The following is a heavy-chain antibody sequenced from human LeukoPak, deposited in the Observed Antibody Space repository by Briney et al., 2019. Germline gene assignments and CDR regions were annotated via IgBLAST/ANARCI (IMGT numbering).Heavy chain of an antibody. CDR3: ARDVGGSLDY. J-gene: IGHJ4*02. CDR2: IKGDGSAR. CDR1: GFTFSTCW. Sequence: GGSLTLSCAASGFTFSTCWMAWVRQAPGKGLEWVANIKGDGSARHQADSVKGRFTMSRDNAKKSVYLQMSSLRGEDTAVYYCARDVGGSLDYWGQGTLVTVSS. V-gene: IGHV3-7*01. D-gene: IGHD1-26*01.